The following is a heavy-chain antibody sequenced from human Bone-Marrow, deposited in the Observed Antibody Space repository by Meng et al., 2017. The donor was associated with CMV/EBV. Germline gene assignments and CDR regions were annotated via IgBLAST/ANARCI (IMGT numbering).Heavy chain of an antibody. J-gene: IGHJ6*02. Sequence: SETLSLTCTVSGGSISSYYWSWIRQPAGKGLEWIGRIYTSGSTNYNPSLKSRVTMSVDTSKNQFSLKLSSVTAADTAVYYCARVGVLEASRRGYCSSTSCRRGGMDVWGQGTTVTVSS. D-gene: IGHD2-2*01. CDR2: IYTSGST. V-gene: IGHV4-4*07. CDR3: ARVGVLEASRRGYCSSTSCRRGGMDV. CDR1: GGSISSYY.